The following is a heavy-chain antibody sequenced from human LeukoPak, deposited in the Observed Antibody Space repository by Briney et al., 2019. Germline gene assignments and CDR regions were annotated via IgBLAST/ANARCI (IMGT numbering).Heavy chain of an antibody. Sequence: SETLSLTCTVSGVSISSYYWSWIRQPPGKGLEWIGYIYYSGSTNYNPSLKSRVTISVATSKNQFSLKLSSVTAADTAVYYCARGTRNFDYWGQGTLVTVSS. D-gene: IGHD3/OR15-3a*01. V-gene: IGHV4-59*08. J-gene: IGHJ4*02. CDR3: ARGTRNFDY. CDR1: GVSISSYY. CDR2: IYYSGST.